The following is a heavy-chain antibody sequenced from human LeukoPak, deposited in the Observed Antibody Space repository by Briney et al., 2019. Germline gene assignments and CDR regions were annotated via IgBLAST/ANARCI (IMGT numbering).Heavy chain of an antibody. Sequence: PGGSLRLSCAASGFSFSPYGMNWVRQSPGMGLEWISYISGSGSLIYYADSVKGRFTISRDNAKNSLFLQMNSLKVEDTAVYYCAREVDYFDSSNFYPHLRFDPWGQGTLVVVSS. D-gene: IGHD3-22*01. J-gene: IGHJ5*02. V-gene: IGHV3-48*04. CDR2: ISGSGSLI. CDR3: AREVDYFDSSNFYPHLRFDP. CDR1: GFSFSPYG.